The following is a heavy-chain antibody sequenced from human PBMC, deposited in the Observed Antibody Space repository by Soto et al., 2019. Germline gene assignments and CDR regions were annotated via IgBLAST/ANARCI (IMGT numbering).Heavy chain of an antibody. CDR2: INTGNGNT. J-gene: IGHJ6*02. CDR3: ARGEQLYHYYYGMDV. CDR1: GYSFTTHA. V-gene: IGHV1-3*04. Sequence: SVKVSCKASGYSFTTHAMIWVRQAPGQRPEWMGWINTGNGNTRYSPKFQGRVNITRDTSASTAYMELSSLKSEDTAVYYCARGEQLYHYYYGMDVWGQGSTVTVSS.